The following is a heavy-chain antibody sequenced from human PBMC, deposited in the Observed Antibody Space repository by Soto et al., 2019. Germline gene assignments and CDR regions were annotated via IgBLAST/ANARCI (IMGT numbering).Heavy chain of an antibody. Sequence: SETLSLTCTVSGGSISSSSYYWGWIRQPPGKGLEWIGSIYYSGSTYYNPSLKSRVTISVDTSKNQFSLKLSSVTAADTAVYYCARQFFGADLNWFDPWGQGTLVTVSS. CDR1: GGSISSSSYY. CDR2: IYYSGST. D-gene: IGHD1-26*01. J-gene: IGHJ5*02. V-gene: IGHV4-39*01. CDR3: ARQFFGADLNWFDP.